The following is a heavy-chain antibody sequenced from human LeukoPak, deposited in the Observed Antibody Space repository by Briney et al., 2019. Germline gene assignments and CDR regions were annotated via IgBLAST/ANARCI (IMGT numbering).Heavy chain of an antibody. CDR3: ARGFGQGDFKVDY. Sequence: GGSLRLSCAASGFTFSSYDMHWVRQATGKGLEWVSAIGTAGDTYYPGSVKGRFTISRENAKNSLYLQMNSLRAGDTAVYYCARGFGQGDFKVDYWGQGTLVTVSS. D-gene: IGHD2-21*02. CDR1: GFTFSSYD. J-gene: IGHJ4*02. V-gene: IGHV3-13*01. CDR2: IGTAGDT.